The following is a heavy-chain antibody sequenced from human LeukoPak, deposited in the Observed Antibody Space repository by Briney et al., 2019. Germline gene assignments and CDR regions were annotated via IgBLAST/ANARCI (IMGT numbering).Heavy chain of an antibody. Sequence: ASVKVSCKASGGTFSSYAISWVRQAPGQGLEWMGGFDPEDGETIYAQKFQGRVTMTEDTSTDTAYMELSSLRSEDTAVYYCATDPQIAVAASIYWGQGTLVTVSS. V-gene: IGHV1-24*01. CDR3: ATDPQIAVAASIY. CDR1: GGTFSSYA. J-gene: IGHJ4*02. CDR2: FDPEDGET. D-gene: IGHD6-19*01.